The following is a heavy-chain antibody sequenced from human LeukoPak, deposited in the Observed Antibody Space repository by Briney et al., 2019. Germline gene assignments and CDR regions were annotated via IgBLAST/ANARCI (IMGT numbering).Heavy chain of an antibody. CDR2: ISNSGST. V-gene: IGHV4-59*11. D-gene: IGHD2-15*01. J-gene: IGHJ6*03. CDR3: GRDALVGYFSYYYMDV. Sequence: SETLSLTCTVSGGAITSHYWTWIRQSPVKGLEWIGDISNSGSTSYNPYLKSRVTVSIDTSKHQFSLELSSVTAADTAVYYCGRDALVGYFSYYYMDVWGKGTTVTVSS. CDR1: GGAITSHY.